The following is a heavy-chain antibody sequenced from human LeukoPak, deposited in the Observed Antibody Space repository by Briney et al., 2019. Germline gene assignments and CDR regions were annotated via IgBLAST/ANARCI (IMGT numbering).Heavy chain of an antibody. CDR1: GFTFSSYG. CDR2: ISGSGGST. J-gene: IGHJ3*02. CDR3: AKDGAYYDIFRETQDDAFDI. D-gene: IGHD3-9*01. V-gene: IGHV3-23*01. Sequence: GGSLRLSCAASGFTFSSYGMSWVRQAPGKGLEWVSAISGSGGSTYYADSVKGRFTISRDNSKNTLYLQMNSLRAEDTAVYYCAKDGAYYDIFRETQDDAFDIWGQGTMVTVSS.